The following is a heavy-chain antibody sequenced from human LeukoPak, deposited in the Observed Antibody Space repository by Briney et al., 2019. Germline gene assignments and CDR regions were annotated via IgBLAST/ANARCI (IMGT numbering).Heavy chain of an antibody. J-gene: IGHJ5*02. CDR3: AKAPSITGTTP. V-gene: IGHV3-23*01. CDR2: ISGSGGST. D-gene: IGHD1-20*01. CDR1: GFTFSNYW. Sequence: GGSLRLSCAASGFTFSNYWMHWVRQAPGKGLVWVSAISGSGGSTYYADSVRGRYTISRDNSKNTLYLQMNSLRAEDTAVYYCAKAPSITGTTPWGQGTLVTVSS.